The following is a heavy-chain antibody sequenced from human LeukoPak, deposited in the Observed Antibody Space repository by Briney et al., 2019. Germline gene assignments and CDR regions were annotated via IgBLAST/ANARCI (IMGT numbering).Heavy chain of an antibody. Sequence: PGGSLRLSCAASGFTFSDYYMSWIRQAPGKGLEWVSAISGSGGSTYYADSVKGRFTISRDNSKNTLYLQMNSLRAEDTAVYYCAKDITIFGVVRPIDYWGQGTLVTVSP. D-gene: IGHD3-3*01. CDR2: ISGSGGST. V-gene: IGHV3-23*01. CDR1: GFTFSDYY. CDR3: AKDITIFGVVRPIDY. J-gene: IGHJ4*02.